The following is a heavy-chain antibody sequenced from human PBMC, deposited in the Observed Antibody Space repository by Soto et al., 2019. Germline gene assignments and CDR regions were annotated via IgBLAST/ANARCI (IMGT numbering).Heavy chain of an antibody. D-gene: IGHD1-1*01. CDR2: INHSGST. V-gene: IGHV4-39*07. J-gene: IGHJ4*02. CDR1: GGSISSSSDY. Sequence: SETLSLTCTVSGGSISSSSDYWGWIRQPPGKGLEWIGEINHSGSTNYNPSLKSRVTISVDTSKNQFSLKLSSVTAADTAVYYCARERRTRFFDYWGQGTLVTVSS. CDR3: ARERRTRFFDY.